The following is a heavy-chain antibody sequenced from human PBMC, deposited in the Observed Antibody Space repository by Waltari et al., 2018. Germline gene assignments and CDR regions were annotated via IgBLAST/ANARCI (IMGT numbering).Heavy chain of an antibody. Sequence: QVQLQQWGAGLLKPSETLSLTCAVYGGSFSGYYWSWIRQPPGKGLEWIGEINHSGSTNYNPSLKSRVTISVDTSKNQFSLKLSSVTAADTAVYYCARSQRWLQFLRGGFFDYWGQGTLVTVSS. CDR1: GGSFSGYY. CDR2: INHSGST. CDR3: ARSQRWLQFLRGGFFDY. V-gene: IGHV4-34*01. D-gene: IGHD3-3*01. J-gene: IGHJ4*02.